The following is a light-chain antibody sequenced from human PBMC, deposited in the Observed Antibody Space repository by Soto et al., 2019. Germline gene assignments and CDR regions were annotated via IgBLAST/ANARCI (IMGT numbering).Light chain of an antibody. V-gene: IGKV2-28*01. CDR3: MQALQPLT. CDR1: QSLLHSNGYNY. Sequence: DIVMTQSPLSLPVTPGEPASISCRSSQSLLHSNGYNYLDWYLQKPGQSPHLLIYLGSNRASGVPDRFGGSGSGPDFTLKISRVEAEDVGFYYCMQALQPLTFGGGTKVEIK. J-gene: IGKJ4*02. CDR2: LGS.